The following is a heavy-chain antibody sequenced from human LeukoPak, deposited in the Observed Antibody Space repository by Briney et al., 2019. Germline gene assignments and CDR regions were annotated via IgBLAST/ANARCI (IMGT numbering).Heavy chain of an antibody. CDR3: AKDQFRGYGGNPYYFDY. CDR1: GFTFSSYA. CDR2: ISYDGSNK. V-gene: IGHV3-30-3*01. Sequence: GGSLRLSCAASGFTFSSYAMHWVRQAPGKGLEWVAVISYDGSNKYYADSVKGRFTISRDNSKNTLYLQMNSLRAEDTAVYYCAKDQFRGYGGNPYYFDYWGQGTLVTVSS. J-gene: IGHJ4*02. D-gene: IGHD4-23*01.